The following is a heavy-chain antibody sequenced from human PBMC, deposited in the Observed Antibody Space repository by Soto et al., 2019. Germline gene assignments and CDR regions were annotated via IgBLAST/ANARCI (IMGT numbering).Heavy chain of an antibody. CDR1: GFTFDDYA. CDR2: ISWNSGSI. CDR3: AKDQGVVAGGGAFDI. V-gene: IGHV3-9*01. D-gene: IGHD2-15*01. J-gene: IGHJ3*02. Sequence: EVQLVESGGGLVQPGRSLRLSCAASGFTFDDYAMHWVRQAPGKGLEWVSGISWNSGSIGYADSVKGRFTISRDNAKNSLYLQMNSLRAEDTALYYCAKDQGVVAGGGAFDIWGQGTMVTVSS.